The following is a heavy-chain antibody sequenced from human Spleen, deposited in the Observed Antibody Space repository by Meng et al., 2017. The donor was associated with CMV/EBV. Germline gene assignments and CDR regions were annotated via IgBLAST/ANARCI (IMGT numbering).Heavy chain of an antibody. CDR1: GDCFHNSG. J-gene: IGHJ5*02. V-gene: IGHV1-18*01. D-gene: IGHD3-10*01. CDR2: VSAYHGNT. CDR3: ARDLPGGTTGTWLDL. Sequence: RRVQAGAGVTEAGALVSVSWNVCGDCFHNSGVGWGRQAPGQGPVWIGCVSAYHGNTNDALTFQGRVTRTADKSTSTAYSELSSLRSDDTAVYYCARDLPGGTTGTWLDLWGQGTLVTVSS.